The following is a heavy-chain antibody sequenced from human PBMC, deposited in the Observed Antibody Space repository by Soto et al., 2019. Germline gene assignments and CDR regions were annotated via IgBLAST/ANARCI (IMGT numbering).Heavy chain of an antibody. CDR3: ARDNRGYSYGLDDYGMDV. Sequence: QVQLVESGGGVVQPGRSLRLSCAASGFTFSSYGMHWVRQAPGKGLEWVAVIWYDGSNKYYADSVKGRFTISRDNSKNTLYLQMNSLRAEDTAVYYCARDNRGYSYGLDDYGMDVWGQGTTVTVS. J-gene: IGHJ6*02. D-gene: IGHD5-18*01. CDR2: IWYDGSNK. V-gene: IGHV3-33*01. CDR1: GFTFSSYG.